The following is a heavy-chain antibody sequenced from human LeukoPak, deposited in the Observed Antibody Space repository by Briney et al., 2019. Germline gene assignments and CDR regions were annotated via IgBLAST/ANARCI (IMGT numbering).Heavy chain of an antibody. D-gene: IGHD6-25*01. V-gene: IGHV4-31*03. CDR1: GGSISSGGYY. CDR3: ARDSGPYSSAARAFDY. J-gene: IGHJ4*02. Sequence: SETLSLTCTVSGGSISSGGYYWSWIRQHPGKGLEWIGYIYYSGSTYYNPSLKSRVTISVDTSKNQFSLKLSSVTAADTAVYYCARDSGPYSSAARAFDYWGQGTLVIVSS. CDR2: IYYSGST.